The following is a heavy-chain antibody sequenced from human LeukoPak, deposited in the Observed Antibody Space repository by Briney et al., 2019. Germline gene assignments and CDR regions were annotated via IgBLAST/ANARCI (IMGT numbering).Heavy chain of an antibody. D-gene: IGHD3-22*01. V-gene: IGHV3-21*01. Sequence: GGSLRLSCAASGFTFSSYEMNWVRQAPGKGLEWVSSISSRSNDIYYLDSVKGRFTISRDNARNSLFLLMNSLRGEDTAVYYCARYVYDSSGYSSQYWGQGTLVTVSS. CDR2: ISSRSNDI. CDR3: ARYVYDSSGYSSQY. CDR1: GFTFSSYE. J-gene: IGHJ4*02.